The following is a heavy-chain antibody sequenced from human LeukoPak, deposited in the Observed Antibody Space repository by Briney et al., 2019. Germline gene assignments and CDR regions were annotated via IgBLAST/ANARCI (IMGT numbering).Heavy chain of an antibody. Sequence: SETLSLSCTVSGGSISSYYWSWIRQPPGKGLEWIGYIYYSGSTNYNPSLKSRVTISVDTSKNQFSLKLSSVTAADTAVYYCARGYYDSSGYYFDYWGQGTLVTVSS. CDR3: ARGYYDSSGYYFDY. V-gene: IGHV4-59*01. CDR2: IYYSGST. D-gene: IGHD3-22*01. CDR1: GGSISSYY. J-gene: IGHJ4*02.